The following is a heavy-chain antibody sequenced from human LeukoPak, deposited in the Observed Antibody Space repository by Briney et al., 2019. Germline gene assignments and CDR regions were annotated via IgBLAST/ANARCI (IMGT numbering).Heavy chain of an antibody. J-gene: IGHJ4*02. CDR2: INSDGSST. D-gene: IGHD6-13*01. CDR3: ARDSGSSWYLNYFDY. CDR1: GFTFSSYW. V-gene: IGHV3-74*01. Sequence: PGGSLRLSCAASGFTFSSYWMHWVRQAPGKGLVWVSRINSDGSSTSYADSVKGRFTISRDNAKNTLYLQMNSLRAEDTAVYYCARDSGSSWYLNYFDYWGQGTLVTVSS.